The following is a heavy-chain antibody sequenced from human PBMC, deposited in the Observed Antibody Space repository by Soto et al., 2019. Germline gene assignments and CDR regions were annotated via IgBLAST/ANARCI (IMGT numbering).Heavy chain of an antibody. V-gene: IGHV4-59*08. CDR1: NDSISNYY. J-gene: IGHJ5*02. CDR3: ARGGVMVTDNWLDP. CDR2: ISYPGTT. Sequence: QVHLHESGPGLVKPSETLSLTCTVSNDSISNYYWNWIRQSPGKGLEWIGYISYPGTTNYNPSLKSRVATSLDTSKKQSSLTLSSVTAADTAVYFCARGGVMVTDNWLDPWGQGTLDTVSS. D-gene: IGHD2-21*02.